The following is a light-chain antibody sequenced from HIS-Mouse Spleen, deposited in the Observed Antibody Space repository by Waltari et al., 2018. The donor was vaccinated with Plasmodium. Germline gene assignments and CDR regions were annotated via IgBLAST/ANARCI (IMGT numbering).Light chain of an antibody. CDR2: EER. CDR1: ALPKKY. CDR3: YSTDSSGNHRV. V-gene: IGLV3-10*01. Sequence: SYELTQPPSVSVSPGQTARITCSGDALPKKYAYWYQQKSGQAPGLVSYEERKRPSGIPERFSGSSSGTMATLTISGAQVEDEADYYCYSTDSSGNHRVFGGGTKLTVL. J-gene: IGLJ3*02.